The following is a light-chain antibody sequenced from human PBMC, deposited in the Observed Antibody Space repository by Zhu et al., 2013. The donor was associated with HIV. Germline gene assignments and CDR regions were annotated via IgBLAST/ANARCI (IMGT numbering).Light chain of an antibody. CDR3: QQPNIYPFS. J-gene: IGKJ3*01. CDR2: DSS. Sequence: AIRMTQSPSSLSASTGDRVNITCRASQPIGTYLAWYQQTPGKAPKLLIYDSSTFQSGVPSRFSGSGSGTEFTLTINNLQPDDVSTYYCQQPNIYPFSFGPGTKVEI. V-gene: IGKV1-8*01. CDR1: QPIGTY.